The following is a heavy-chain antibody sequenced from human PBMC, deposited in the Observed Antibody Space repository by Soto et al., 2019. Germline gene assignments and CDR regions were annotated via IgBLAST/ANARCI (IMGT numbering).Heavy chain of an antibody. CDR1: GGSISSGGYY. V-gene: IGHV4-31*03. CDR2: IYYSGST. J-gene: IGHJ6*02. CDR3: ARSGSRFGEYPYYYYGMDV. D-gene: IGHD3-10*01. Sequence: SETLSLTCTVSGGSISSGGYYWSWIRQHPGKGLEWIGYIYYSGSTYYNPSLKSRVTISVDTSKNQFSLKLSSVTAADTAVYYCARSGSRFGEYPYYYYGMDVWGQGTTVTVSS.